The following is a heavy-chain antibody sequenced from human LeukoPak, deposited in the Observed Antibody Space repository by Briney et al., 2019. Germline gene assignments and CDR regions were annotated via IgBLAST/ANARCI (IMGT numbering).Heavy chain of an antibody. CDR2: IRYDGINK. D-gene: IGHD5-12*01. CDR3: AKDSSPPRIYSGYLLGY. J-gene: IGHJ4*02. V-gene: IGHV3-30*02. Sequence: PGGSLRLSCAASGFTFSSYSMNWVRQAPGKGLEWVAFIRYDGINKYYADSVKGRFTISRDNSKNTLYLQMNSLRAEDTAVYYCAKDSSPPRIYSGYLLGYWGQGTLVTVSS. CDR1: GFTFSSYS.